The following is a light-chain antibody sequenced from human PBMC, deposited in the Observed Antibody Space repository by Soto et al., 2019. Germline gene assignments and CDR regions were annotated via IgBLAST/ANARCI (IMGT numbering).Light chain of an antibody. CDR2: EVS. J-gene: IGLJ1*01. CDR3: SSYTSKNDRV. CDR1: SSDIGTYNY. Sequence: QSALTQSASVSGSPGQSITISCTGTSSDIGTYNYVSWYQQHPGKAPKLVIYEVSYRPSGVSIRFSASKSVNTASLTISGLQAEDEADYYCSSYTSKNDRVFGTGTKVTVL. V-gene: IGLV2-14*01.